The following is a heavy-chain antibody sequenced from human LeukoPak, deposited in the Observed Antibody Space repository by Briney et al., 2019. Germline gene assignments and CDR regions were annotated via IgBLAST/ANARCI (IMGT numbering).Heavy chain of an antibody. Sequence: GGTLRLSCAASGFTFSTYGMNWVRQAPGKGLEWVAVISSDANNKYYADSVKGRFTISRDNSKNTLYLQMNSLRAEDTAVYYCAKVGGIGSSSWSSYFDYWGQGTLVTVSS. D-gene: IGHD6-13*01. CDR1: GFTFSTYG. J-gene: IGHJ4*02. V-gene: IGHV3-30*18. CDR2: ISSDANNK. CDR3: AKVGGIGSSSWSSYFDY.